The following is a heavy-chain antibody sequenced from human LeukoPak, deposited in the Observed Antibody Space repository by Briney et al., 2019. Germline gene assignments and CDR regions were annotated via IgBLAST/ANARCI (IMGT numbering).Heavy chain of an antibody. J-gene: IGHJ4*02. V-gene: IGHV4-34*01. Sequence: SETMSLTCAVYGGSFSGYYWSWIRQPPGKGLEWVGEINHSGSTNYNPSLKSRVTISVDTSKNQFSLKLSSVTAADTAVYYCARGRRSSGSVGNYWGQGTLVTVSS. CDR1: GGSFSGYY. CDR2: INHSGST. CDR3: ARGRRSSGSVGNY. D-gene: IGHD6-19*01.